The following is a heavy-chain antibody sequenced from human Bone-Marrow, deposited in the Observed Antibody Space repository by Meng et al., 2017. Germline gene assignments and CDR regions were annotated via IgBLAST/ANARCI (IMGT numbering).Heavy chain of an antibody. J-gene: IGHJ4*02. CDR1: GGSISSGDYY. CDR2: IYHSGST. Sequence: QVQLQESGPGLVQPSQTLSLTCTVSGGSISSGDYYWSWIRQPPGKGLEWIGYIYHSGSTFYNPSLKSRLTISVDTSKNQFSLKLSAVTAADTAVYYCARGELVWHYWGQGILVTVSS. V-gene: IGHV4-30-4*01. CDR3: ARGELVWHY. D-gene: IGHD1-1*01.